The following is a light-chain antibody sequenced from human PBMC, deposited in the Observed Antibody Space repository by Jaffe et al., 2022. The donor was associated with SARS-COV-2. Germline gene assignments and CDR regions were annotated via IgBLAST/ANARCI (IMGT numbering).Light chain of an antibody. V-gene: IGLV2-14*01. Sequence: QSALTQPASVSGSPGQSITISCTGTSSDVGAYNYVSWYQQHPGKAPKLLIYEVTHRPSGVPDRFSGSKSGNAASLTISGLQAEDEADYYCSSYASSSPFVFGPGTKVTVL. CDR2: EVT. CDR3: SSYASSSPFV. CDR1: SSDVGAYNY. J-gene: IGLJ1*01.